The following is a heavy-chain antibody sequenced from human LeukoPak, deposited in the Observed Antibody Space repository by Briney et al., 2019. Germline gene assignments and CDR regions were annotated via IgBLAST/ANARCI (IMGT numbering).Heavy chain of an antibody. CDR1: GFTVSTNY. D-gene: IGHD1-14*01. CDR2: IYSGGST. J-gene: IGHJ6*02. V-gene: IGHV3-66*01. Sequence: PGGSLRLSCAASGFTVSTNYMNWVRQAPGKGLEWVSLIYSGGSTYCADSVKDRFTISRDNSKNPLYLQMNSLRAEDTAVYYCARRPGSDYNGMDVWSQGTTVTVSS. CDR3: ARRPGSDYNGMDV.